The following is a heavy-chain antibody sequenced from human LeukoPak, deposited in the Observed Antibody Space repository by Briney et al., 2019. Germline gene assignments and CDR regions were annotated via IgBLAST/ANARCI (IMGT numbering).Heavy chain of an antibody. CDR2: IYYTGST. D-gene: IGHD6-19*01. CDR1: GFPFAGYA. V-gene: IGHV4-59*01. CDR3: ARAGWFSTTWHFDY. J-gene: IGHJ4*02. Sequence: PGGSLRLSCAASGFPFAGYAMSWVRQAPGKGLEWIGYIYYTGSTKSNPSLKSRVTISVDTSKKQFSLNLSSVTAADTAVYYCARAGWFSTTWHFDYWGQGILVTVSS.